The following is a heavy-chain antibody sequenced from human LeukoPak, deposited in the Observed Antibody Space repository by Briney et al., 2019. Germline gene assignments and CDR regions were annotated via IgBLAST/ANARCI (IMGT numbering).Heavy chain of an antibody. J-gene: IGHJ4*02. V-gene: IGHV3-48*01. CDR3: ARRGDTPMIGDH. D-gene: IGHD5-18*01. Sequence: GGSLRLSCATSGFTFSSYGMNWVRQAPGKGLEWLSYLSNTGNIHYAQSVKGRFTISRDNAKNSLYLQMDGLRAEDTAVYYCARRGDTPMIGDHWGQGILVTVAS. CDR1: GFTFSSYG. CDR2: LSNTGNI.